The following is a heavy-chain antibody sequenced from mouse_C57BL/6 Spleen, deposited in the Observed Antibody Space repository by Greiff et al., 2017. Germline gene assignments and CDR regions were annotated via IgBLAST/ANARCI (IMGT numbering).Heavy chain of an antibody. CDR2: IHPNSGST. Sequence: QVQLQQPGAELVKPGASVKLSCKASGYTFTSYWMHWVKQRPGQGLEWIGMIHPNSGSTNYNEKFKSKATLTVDKSSSTAYMQLSSLTSEDSAVYYCARGRGVTTTGDYYAMDYWGQGTSVTVSS. CDR1: GYTFTSYW. V-gene: IGHV1-64*01. CDR3: ARGRGVTTTGDYYAMDY. D-gene: IGHD2-2*01. J-gene: IGHJ4*01.